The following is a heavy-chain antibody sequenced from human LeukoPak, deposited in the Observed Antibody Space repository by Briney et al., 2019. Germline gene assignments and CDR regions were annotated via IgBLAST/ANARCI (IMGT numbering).Heavy chain of an antibody. CDR2: IGGRDSGT. V-gene: IGHV3-23*01. CDR3: AKWGDYDILTGYYDSDY. Sequence: SGASLRRSCEAPGFSFSNNAMSWVRQAPGKGLEWVSAIGGRDSGTYYADSVRGRFTVSRDDPKNTLYLQMNTLRAQDTAVYYCAKWGDYDILTGYYDSDYWGQGTLVTVSS. D-gene: IGHD3-9*01. CDR1: GFSFSNNA. J-gene: IGHJ4*02.